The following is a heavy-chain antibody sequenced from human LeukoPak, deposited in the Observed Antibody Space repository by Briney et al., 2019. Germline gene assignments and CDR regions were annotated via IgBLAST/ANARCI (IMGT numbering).Heavy chain of an antibody. J-gene: IGHJ4*02. D-gene: IGHD3-22*01. V-gene: IGHV1-46*01. CDR1: GGTFSSYA. CDR3: ARDFKWSFHDY. CDR2: INPSGGST. Sequence: GSSVKVSCKASGGTFSSYAISWVRQAPGQGLEWMGIINPSGGSTSYAQKFEGRVTMTRDTSTSTVYMELSSLRSEDTAVYYCARDFKWSFHDYWGQGTLVTVSS.